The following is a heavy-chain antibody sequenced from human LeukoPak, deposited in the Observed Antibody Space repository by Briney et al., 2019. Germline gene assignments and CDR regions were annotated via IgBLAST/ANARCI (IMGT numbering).Heavy chain of an antibody. CDR1: GSTFGSNA. D-gene: IGHD1-14*01. CDR3: AKDGRADGYYIGTDY. CDR2: ISSSSSTI. V-gene: IGHV3-48*02. Sequence: GGSLRLSCAASGSTFGSNAINCVRQAPGKGLEWVSYISSSSSTIYYADSVKGRFTISRDNAKNSLYLQMNSLRDEDTAVYYCAKDGRADGYYIGTDYWGQGTTVSVSS. J-gene: IGHJ4*03.